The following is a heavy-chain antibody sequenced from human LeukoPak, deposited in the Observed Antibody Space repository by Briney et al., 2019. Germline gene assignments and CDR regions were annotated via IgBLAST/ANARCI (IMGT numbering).Heavy chain of an antibody. J-gene: IGHJ5*02. CDR3: ARVAQIVVVPAAINWFDP. Sequence: SETLSLTCTVSGGFISSSSYYWGWIRQPPGKGLEWVGSIYYSGSTYYNPSLKSRVTISVDTSKNQFSLKLSSVTAADTAVYYCARVAQIVVVPAAINWFDPWGQGTLVTVSS. D-gene: IGHD2-2*01. CDR2: IYYSGST. V-gene: IGHV4-39*07. CDR1: GGFISSSSYY.